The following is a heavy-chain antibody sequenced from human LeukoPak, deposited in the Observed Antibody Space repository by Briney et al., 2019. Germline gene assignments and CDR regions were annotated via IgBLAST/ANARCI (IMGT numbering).Heavy chain of an antibody. CDR3: AKGKGKGQQLVPFDY. J-gene: IGHJ4*02. D-gene: IGHD6-13*01. CDR1: GFTFSSYA. V-gene: IGHV3-23*01. CDR2: ISSSGGST. Sequence: GGSLRLSCAASGFTFSSYAMSWVRQAPGKGLEWVSAISSSGGSTYYVDSVKGRFTISRDNTKNTLYLQMNSLRAEDTAVYYFAKGKGKGQQLVPFDYWGQGTLVTVSS.